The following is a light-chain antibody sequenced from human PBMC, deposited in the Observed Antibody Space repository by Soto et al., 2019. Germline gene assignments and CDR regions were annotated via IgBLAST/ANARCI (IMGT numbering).Light chain of an antibody. Sequence: ENVLTQSPATLSLSPGERATLSCRASQSVSNSLAWYQQKPSQAPRLLIYDASNRATGIPVRFSGSGSGTDFPPTISSLEPEDGAVYYCQQRSNWPPGGLTFGPGTRVDIQ. CDR1: QSVSNS. CDR2: DAS. J-gene: IGKJ3*01. CDR3: QQRSNWPPGGLT. V-gene: IGKV3-11*01.